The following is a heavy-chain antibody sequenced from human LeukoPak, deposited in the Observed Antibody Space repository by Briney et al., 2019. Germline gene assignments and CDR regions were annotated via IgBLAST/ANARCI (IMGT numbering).Heavy chain of an antibody. CDR2: ISAYNGNT. Sequence: ASVTDSCMASGYTFPNYGLSWLRQAPGQGLEWMGWISAYNGNTNYAQKLQGRVTMTTDTSTSTAYMELRSLRSDDTAVYYCARDARFLEWLHFDYWGQGTLVTVSS. V-gene: IGHV1-18*01. CDR1: GYTFPNYG. CDR3: ARDARFLEWLHFDY. D-gene: IGHD3-3*01. J-gene: IGHJ4*02.